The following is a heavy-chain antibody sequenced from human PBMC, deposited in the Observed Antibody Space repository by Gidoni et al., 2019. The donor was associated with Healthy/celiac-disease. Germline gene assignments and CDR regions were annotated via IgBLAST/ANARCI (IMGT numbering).Heavy chain of an antibody. J-gene: IGHJ3*02. CDR1: GYTFTSYD. CDR3: ARPLIFDDAFDI. CDR2: MNPNSGNT. Sequence: QVQLVQSVAEVKKTVASVKVSCQASGYTFTSYDINWVLQATGQGLEWMGWMNPNSGNTGYAQKFQGRVTMTRNTSISKAYMELSSLRSEDTAVYYCARPLIFDDAFDIWGQGTMVTVSS. V-gene: IGHV1-8*01.